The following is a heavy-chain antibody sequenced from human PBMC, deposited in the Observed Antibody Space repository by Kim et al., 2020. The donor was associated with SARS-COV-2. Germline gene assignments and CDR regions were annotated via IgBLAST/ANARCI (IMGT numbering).Heavy chain of an antibody. J-gene: IGHJ4*02. Sequence: SYTPPLRSRVTISVDTSKNQFSLKLSSVTAADTAVYYCASSVDTAMVYDYWGQGTLVTVSS. D-gene: IGHD5-18*01. V-gene: IGHV4-31*02. CDR3: ASSVDTAMVYDY.